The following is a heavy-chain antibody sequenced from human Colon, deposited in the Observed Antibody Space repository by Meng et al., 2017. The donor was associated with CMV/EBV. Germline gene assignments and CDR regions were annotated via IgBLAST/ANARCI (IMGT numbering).Heavy chain of an antibody. V-gene: IGHV3-23*01. CDR2: ISGSGITK. J-gene: IGHJ4*02. Sequence: SFAVSGFTFSNYAMSWVRQASGKGLVWVSSISGSGITKYYADSVKGRFTISRDNSKDTLYLEMNSLRAEDTAVYYCAKDQGFSAASGGDQGTLVTVSS. CDR1: GFTFSNYA. D-gene: IGHD6-13*01. CDR3: AKDQGFSAASG.